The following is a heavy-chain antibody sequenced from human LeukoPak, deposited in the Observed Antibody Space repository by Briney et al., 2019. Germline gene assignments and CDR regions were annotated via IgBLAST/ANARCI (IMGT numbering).Heavy chain of an antibody. CDR3: ARRPVWGSYRYAFDY. CDR2: INHSGST. CDR1: GGSFSGYY. J-gene: IGHJ4*02. Sequence: PSEILSLTCAVYGGSFSGYYWSWIRQPPGKGLEWIGEINHSGSTNYNPSLKSRVTISVDTSKNQFSLKLSSVTAADTAVYYCARRPVWGSYRYAFDYWGQGTLVTVSS. V-gene: IGHV4-34*01. D-gene: IGHD3-16*02.